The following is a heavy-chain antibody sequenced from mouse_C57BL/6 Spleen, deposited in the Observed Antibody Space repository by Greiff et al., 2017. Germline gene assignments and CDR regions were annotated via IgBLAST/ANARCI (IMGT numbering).Heavy chain of an antibody. J-gene: IGHJ2*01. CDR2: IRSKSNNYAT. D-gene: IGHD5-1*01. CDR1: GFSFNTYA. CDR3: VRGSTLYYFDY. Sequence: EVQRVESGGGLVQPKGSLKLSCAASGFSFNTYAMNWVRQAPGKGLEWVARIRSKSNNYATYYADSVKDRFTISRDDSESMLYLQMNNLKTEDTAMYYCVRGSTLYYFDYWGQGTTLTVSS. V-gene: IGHV10-1*01.